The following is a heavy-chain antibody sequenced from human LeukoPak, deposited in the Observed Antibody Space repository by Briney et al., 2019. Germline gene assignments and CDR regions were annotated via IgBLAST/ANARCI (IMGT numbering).Heavy chain of an antibody. V-gene: IGHV3-21*01. D-gene: IGHD1-26*01. J-gene: IGHJ6*03. Sequence: GGSLRLSCAASGFTFSSYWMSWVRQAPGKGLEWVSSISSSSSYIYYADSVKGRFTISRDNAKNSLYLQMNSLRAEDTAVYYCARASGSYSLYYYMDVWGKGTTVTISS. CDR3: ARASGSYSLYYYMDV. CDR2: ISSSSSYI. CDR1: GFTFSSYW.